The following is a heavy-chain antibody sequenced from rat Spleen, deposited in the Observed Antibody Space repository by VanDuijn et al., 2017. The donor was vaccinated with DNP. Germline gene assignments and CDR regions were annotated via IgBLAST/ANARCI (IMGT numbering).Heavy chain of an antibody. Sequence: EVQLVESGGGLVQPGKSLKLSCEASGFTFSNYYMAWVRQAPKGGLEWVATISISGSTTSHPDYVKGRFTISRDNAKSCLYLNMNSLKSEDTATYYCARQRVMYTTATGFAYWGQGTLVTVSS. CDR2: ISISGSTT. V-gene: IGHV5-25*01. CDR1: GFTFSNYY. D-gene: IGHD1-6*01. CDR3: ARQRVMYTTATGFAY. J-gene: IGHJ3*01.